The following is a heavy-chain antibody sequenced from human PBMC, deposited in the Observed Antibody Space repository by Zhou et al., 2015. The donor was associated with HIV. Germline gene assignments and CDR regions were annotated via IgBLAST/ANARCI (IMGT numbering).Heavy chain of an antibody. V-gene: IGHV3-13*01. CDR2: IGTAGDT. D-gene: IGHD3-10*01. J-gene: IGHJ3*02. CDR3: ARGRLWFGGWDAFDI. CDR1: GFIFSSYD. Sequence: EVQLVESGGGLVQPGRSLRLSCAVSGFIFSSYDMHWVRQVTGKGLEWVSAIGTAGDTYYAGSVKGRFTISRETAKNSLYLQMNSLRAGDTAVYYCARGRLWFGGWDAFDIWGQGTMVTVSS.